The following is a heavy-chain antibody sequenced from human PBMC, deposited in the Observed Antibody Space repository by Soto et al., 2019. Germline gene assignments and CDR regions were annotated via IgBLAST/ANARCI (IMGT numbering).Heavy chain of an antibody. D-gene: IGHD3-3*01. J-gene: IGHJ4*02. CDR1: GGSISSGGYC. Sequence: PSETLSLTCTVSGGSISSGGYCWSWIRQHPGKGLEWIGYIYYSGSTYYNPSLKSRVTISVDTSKNQFSLKLSSVTAADTAVYYCARTYYDFWSGYSPLYYFDYWGQGTLVTVSS. CDR3: ARTYYDFWSGYSPLYYFDY. V-gene: IGHV4-31*03. CDR2: IYYSGST.